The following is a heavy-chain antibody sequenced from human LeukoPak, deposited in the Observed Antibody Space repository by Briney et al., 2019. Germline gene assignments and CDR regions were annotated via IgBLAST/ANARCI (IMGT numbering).Heavy chain of an antibody. J-gene: IGHJ3*02. CDR2: MNPNTGNA. V-gene: IGHV1-8*01. CDR3: ARCTGGDCGGAFDI. D-gene: IGHD2-21*02. Sequence: GASVKVSCKTSGNTFTNYDINWLRQATGQGLEWMGWMNPNTGNADSAQKFQGRVTMTRNISISTACMELSSLRFEDTAVYYCARCTGGDCGGAFDIWGQGTMVTVSS. CDR1: GNTFTNYD.